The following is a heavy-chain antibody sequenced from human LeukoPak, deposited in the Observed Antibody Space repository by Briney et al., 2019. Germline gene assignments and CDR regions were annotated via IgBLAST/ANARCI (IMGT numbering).Heavy chain of an antibody. CDR1: GGSISSGGYS. V-gene: IGHV4-30-2*01. Sequence: PSETLSLTCAVSGGSISSGGYSWSWIRQPPGKGLEWIGYIYHSGSTYYNPSLKSRVTISVDRSKNQFSLKLSSVTAADTAVYYCARFAYDSGAFDIWGQGTMVTVSS. CDR3: ARFAYDSGAFDI. D-gene: IGHD3-10*01. J-gene: IGHJ3*02. CDR2: IYHSGST.